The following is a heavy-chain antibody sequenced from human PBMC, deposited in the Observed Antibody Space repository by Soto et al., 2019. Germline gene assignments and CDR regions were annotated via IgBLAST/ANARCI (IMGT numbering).Heavy chain of an antibody. CDR3: ARAGSGLGNYHFDY. CDR1: EFTFSNCW. J-gene: IGHJ4*02. D-gene: IGHD3-10*01. V-gene: IGHV3-74*01. Sequence: EVQLVESGGGLVQPGGALRLSCAASEFTFSNCWMHWVRQAPGKGLVWVSRMNSDGTTTSYADCVKDRFTISRDNAKNTIYLQMTSLRAEDTAVYYCARAGSGLGNYHFDYWGQGALVTVSS. CDR2: MNSDGTTT.